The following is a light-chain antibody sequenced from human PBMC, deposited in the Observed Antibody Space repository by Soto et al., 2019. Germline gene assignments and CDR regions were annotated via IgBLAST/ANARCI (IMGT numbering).Light chain of an antibody. CDR1: SSNIGAGYD. Sequence: QSVLTQPPSVSGAPGQRVTISCTGSSSNIGAGYDVHWYQQLPGTAPKLLIYGNSNRPSGVPDRFSGSKSGTSASLAITGLQAEDEADYYCPSYDSSLSGSNWVFGGGTKVTVL. V-gene: IGLV1-40*01. CDR3: PSYDSSLSGSNWV. J-gene: IGLJ3*02. CDR2: GNS.